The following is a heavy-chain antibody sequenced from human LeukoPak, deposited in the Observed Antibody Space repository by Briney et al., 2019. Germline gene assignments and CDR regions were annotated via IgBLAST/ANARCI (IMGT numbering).Heavy chain of an antibody. Sequence: SETLSLTCAVYGGSFSGYYWSWIRQPPGKGLEWIGEINHSGSTNYNPSLKSRVTISVDTSKNQFSLKLSSVTAADTAVYYCARVGYCSSTSCYQDYYYYGMDVWGQGTTVTVSS. CDR1: GGSFSGYY. CDR2: INHSGST. CDR3: ARVGYCSSTSCYQDYYYYGMDV. J-gene: IGHJ6*02. V-gene: IGHV4-34*01. D-gene: IGHD2-2*01.